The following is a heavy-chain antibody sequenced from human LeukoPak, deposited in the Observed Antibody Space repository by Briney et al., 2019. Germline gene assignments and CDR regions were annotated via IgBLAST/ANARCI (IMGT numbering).Heavy chain of an antibody. D-gene: IGHD5-24*01. J-gene: IGHJ4*02. CDR3: ARRHVYNYFFDY. V-gene: IGHV5-51*01. Sequence: KDGESLEISCKGSGYRSTTYWIAWVRQMPGKGLEWMGIIYPGDSETRYSPSFQGQVTISADKSISTAYLQWSSLKASDTAMYYCARRHVYNYFFDYWGQGTLVTVSS. CDR2: IYPGDSET. CDR1: GYRSTTYW.